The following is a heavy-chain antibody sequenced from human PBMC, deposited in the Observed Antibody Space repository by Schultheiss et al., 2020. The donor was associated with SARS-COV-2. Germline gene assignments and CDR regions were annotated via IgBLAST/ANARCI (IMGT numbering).Heavy chain of an antibody. V-gene: IGHV3-30*07. J-gene: IGHJ4*02. CDR2: ISYDGSNK. D-gene: IGHD6-19*01. CDR3: ARDSRIAVAGTNDY. Sequence: GGSLRLSCAASGFTFSSYAMHWVRQAPGKGLEWVAVISYDGSNKYYADSVKGRFTISRDNAKNSLYLQMNSLRVEDTAVYYCARDSRIAVAGTNDYWGQGTLVTV. CDR1: GFTFSSYA.